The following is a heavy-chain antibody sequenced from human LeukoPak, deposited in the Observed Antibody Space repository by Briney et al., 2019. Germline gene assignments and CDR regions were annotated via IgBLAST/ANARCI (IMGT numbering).Heavy chain of an antibody. CDR1: GGTFSSYA. CDR3: ASQYVVTATFHYYMDV. V-gene: IGHV1-69*13. CDR2: IIPIFGTA. J-gene: IGHJ6*03. D-gene: IGHD2-21*02. Sequence: EASVKVSCKASGGTFSSYAISWVRQAPGQGLEWMGGIIPIFGTANYAQKFQGRVTITADESTSTAYMELSSLRSEDTAVYYCASQYVVTATFHYYMDVWGKGTTVTISS.